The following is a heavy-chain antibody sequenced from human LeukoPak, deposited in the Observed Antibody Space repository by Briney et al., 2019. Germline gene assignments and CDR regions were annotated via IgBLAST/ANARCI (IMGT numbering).Heavy chain of an antibody. Sequence: PSETLSLTCTVSGGSVSSGGYYWSWIRQHPGKGLEWIGYIYCSGSTYYNPSLKSRVIISVDTSKNQFSLKLSSVTAADTAVYYCARGISDIVIVPAAHWDYWGQGTLVTVSS. J-gene: IGHJ4*02. CDR3: ARGISDIVIVPAAHWDY. CDR2: IYCSGST. V-gene: IGHV4-31*03. CDR1: GGSVSSGGYY. D-gene: IGHD2-2*01.